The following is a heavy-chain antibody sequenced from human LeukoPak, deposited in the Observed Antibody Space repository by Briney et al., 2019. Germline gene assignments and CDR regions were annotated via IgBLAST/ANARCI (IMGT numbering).Heavy chain of an antibody. J-gene: IGHJ5*02. CDR1: GGSFSGYY. CDR3: ARGPRGGWFDP. CDR2: INHSGST. V-gene: IGHV4-34*01. Sequence: SETLSLTCAVYGGSFSGYYWSWIRQPPGKGLEWIGEINHSGSTNYNPSLKSRVTISVDTSKNQFSLKLSSVTAADTAVYYCARGPRGGWFDPWGKGTLVTVSS. D-gene: IGHD3-16*01.